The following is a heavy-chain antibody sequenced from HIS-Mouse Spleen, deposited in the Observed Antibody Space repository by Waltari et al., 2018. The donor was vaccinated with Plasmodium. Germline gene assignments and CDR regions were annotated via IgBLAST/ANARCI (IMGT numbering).Heavy chain of an antibody. V-gene: IGHV3-7*01. CDR1: GFTFSSYW. J-gene: IGHJ2*01. Sequence: EVQLVESGGGLVQPGGSLRLSCAASGFTFSSYWMSWVRQAPGKGLEGVAKIKQDGRWKYYVDSVKGLFTISRDNAKNSLYLKMNSLRADDTSVYYCASSWYWYFDLWGRGTLVTVS. CDR2: IKQDGRWK. D-gene: IGHD6-13*01. CDR3: ASSWYWYFDL.